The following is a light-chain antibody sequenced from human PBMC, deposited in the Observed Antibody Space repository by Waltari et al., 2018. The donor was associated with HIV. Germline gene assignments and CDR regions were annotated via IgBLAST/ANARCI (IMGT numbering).Light chain of an antibody. CDR2: EVS. CDR1: SSDVWSYNL. J-gene: IGLJ2*01. V-gene: IGLV2-23*02. CDR3: CSYASTTDTYVV. Sequence: QSALTQPAPPGQSITISCTGTSSDVWSYNLVSWYQQHPGKAPKLIIYEVSKRPSGVSNRFSGSKSGSTASLTISGLQPEDEADYCCCSYASTTDTYVVFGGGTKLTVL.